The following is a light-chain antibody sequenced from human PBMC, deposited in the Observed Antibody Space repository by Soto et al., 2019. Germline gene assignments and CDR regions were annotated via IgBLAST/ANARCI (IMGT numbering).Light chain of an antibody. V-gene: IGLV2-8*01. J-gene: IGLJ1*01. CDR2: EVT. CDR1: SSDVGFYDY. CDR3: GSYTGNNNNDV. Sequence: QSALTQPPSASGSPGQSVTISCTGTSSDVGFYDYVSWYQQHPGKAPKLIISEVTKRPSGVPDRFSGSKSGNTASLTVSGPQAEGEADYYCGSYTGNNNNDVFGTGTKLTVL.